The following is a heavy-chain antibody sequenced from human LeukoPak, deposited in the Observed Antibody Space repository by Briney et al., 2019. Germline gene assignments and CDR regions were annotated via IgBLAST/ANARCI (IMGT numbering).Heavy chain of an antibody. CDR1: GFIFSDFA. CDR3: ATARTKLNSGSHYIGAFDL. Sequence: PGGSLRLSCVGSGFIFSDFAMHWVRQAPGRGLEWVAVISHDGTSKFFVDSVSGRLTVSRDNSQGHFSIYRDNSQNTLFLQLNNVRPEDTAVYYCATARTKLNSGSHYIGAFDLWGQGTGVTVSS. V-gene: IGHV3-30*04. J-gene: IGHJ3*01. D-gene: IGHD3-10*01. CDR2: ISHDGTSK.